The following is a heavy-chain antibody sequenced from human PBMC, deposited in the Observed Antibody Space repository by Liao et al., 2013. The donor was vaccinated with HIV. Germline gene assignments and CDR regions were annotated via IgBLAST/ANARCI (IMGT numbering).Heavy chain of an antibody. CDR1: GGSVSGHY. J-gene: IGHJ4*02. V-gene: IGHV4-59*02. D-gene: IGHD3-16*01. CDR3: SRGGSGYYFDY. CDR2: VYYTGIT. Sequence: QVQLQESGSGLVKPSETLSLTCTVSGGSVSGHYWSWIRQTPGKGLEWIGYVYYTGITNYNPSLKGRGTISIDTSKNQFSLELSSATAADTAVYYCSRGGSGYYFDYWGQGRLVSVTA.